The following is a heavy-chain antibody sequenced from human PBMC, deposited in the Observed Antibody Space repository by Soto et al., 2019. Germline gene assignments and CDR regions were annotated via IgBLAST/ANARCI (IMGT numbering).Heavy chain of an antibody. Sequence: EVRLLESGGGLVQPGGSLRLSCAASGFTFSTFAMTWVRQAPGKGLEWVSAISGSGDNTYYADSVKGRFTMSRDNSKSTLYLQMNSLRGDDTAVYHCAKGRGVLFYFDQWGQGTLVTVSS. CDR2: ISGSGDNT. V-gene: IGHV3-23*01. CDR1: GFTFSTFA. D-gene: IGHD2-21*01. J-gene: IGHJ4*02. CDR3: AKGRGVLFYFDQ.